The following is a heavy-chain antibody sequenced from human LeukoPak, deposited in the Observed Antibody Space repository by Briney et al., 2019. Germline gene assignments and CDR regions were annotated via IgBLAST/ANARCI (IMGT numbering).Heavy chain of an antibody. CDR3: ARDFGSTGWLLNAFDI. D-gene: IGHD6-19*01. CDR2: IWYDGSNK. CDR1: GFTFSTYG. V-gene: IGHV3-33*01. J-gene: IGHJ3*02. Sequence: PGGSLRLSCAASGFTFSTYGMHWVRQAPGKGLERMAVIWYDGSNKNYADSVKGRFVVSRDNSKNTLYLQMNSLRAEDTAVYYCARDFGSTGWLLNAFDIWGQGTMVTVSS.